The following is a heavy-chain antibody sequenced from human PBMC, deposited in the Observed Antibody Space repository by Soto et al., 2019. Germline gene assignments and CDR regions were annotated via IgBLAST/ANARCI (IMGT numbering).Heavy chain of an antibody. CDR1: GFTFSDHY. Sequence: EVQLVESGGGLVQPGGSLRISCAASGFTFSDHYMDWVRQAPGKGLEWVGRTRNKVNSYTTEYAASVKGRFTISRDESKNSLYLQMNNLKTEDTAVYYCARVVSPGYYVDYWGQGTLVTVSS. V-gene: IGHV3-72*01. J-gene: IGHJ4*02. CDR3: ARVVSPGYYVDY. D-gene: IGHD1-26*01. CDR2: TRNKVNSYTT.